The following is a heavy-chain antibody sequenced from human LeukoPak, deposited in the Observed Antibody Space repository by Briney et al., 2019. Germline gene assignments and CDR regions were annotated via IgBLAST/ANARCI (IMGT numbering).Heavy chain of an antibody. Sequence: WASVTVSCKASGYTFTSYGISWVRQAPGQGLEWMGWISAYNGNTNYAQKLQGRVTMTTDTSTSTAYMELRSLRSDDTAVYYCARGSGQRYYSNYVPPNGYYFDYWGQGTLVTVSS. CDR2: ISAYNGNT. J-gene: IGHJ4*02. V-gene: IGHV1-18*01. D-gene: IGHD4-11*01. CDR1: GYTFTSYG. CDR3: ARGSGQRYYSNYVPPNGYYFDY.